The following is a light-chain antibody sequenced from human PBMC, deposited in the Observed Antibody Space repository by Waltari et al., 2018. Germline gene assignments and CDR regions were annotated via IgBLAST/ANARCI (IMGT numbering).Light chain of an antibody. Sequence: QSVLTQPPSASGPPGQRIIIPCSGSSSNSGSHSVNWYHQPPGTAPKPLIYINNQPPSGVPDRFSGSVSATSASLAISGLQFEDETDYYCSTWDDNLKGVFGGGTKLTVL. J-gene: IGLJ2*01. CDR1: SSNSGSHS. CDR3: STWDDNLKGV. CDR2: INN. V-gene: IGLV1-44*01.